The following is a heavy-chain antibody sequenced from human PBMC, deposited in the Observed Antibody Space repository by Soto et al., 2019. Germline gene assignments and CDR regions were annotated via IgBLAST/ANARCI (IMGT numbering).Heavy chain of an antibody. CDR1: GYTFTGYY. D-gene: IGHD6-19*01. J-gene: IGHJ6*02. CDR2: INPNSGGT. V-gene: IGHV1-2*04. CDR3: ARDLRRGQYSSGWTYYYYGMDV. Sequence: ASVKVSCKASGYTFTGYYMHWVRQAPGQGLEWMGWINPNSGGTNYAQKFQGWVTMTRDTSISTASMELSRLRSDDTAVYYCARDLRRGQYSSGWTYYYYGMDVWGQGTTVTVSS.